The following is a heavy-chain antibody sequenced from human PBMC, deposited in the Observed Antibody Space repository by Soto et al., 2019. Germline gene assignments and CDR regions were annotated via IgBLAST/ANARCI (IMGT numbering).Heavy chain of an antibody. CDR3: ARDADYGGSRGGMDV. CDR2: IYYSRST. V-gene: IGHV4-31*03. CDR1: GGSVNNANYF. J-gene: IGHJ6*02. Sequence: VRLEESGPGLVKPSETLSLICSVSGGSVNNANYFWNWIRHHPENGLEWIGYIYYSRSTRYNPSFKSRATLSIDTSKNLFSRRLNSGTVADTAVYFCARDADYGGSRGGMDVWGRGTTVTV. D-gene: IGHD4-17*01.